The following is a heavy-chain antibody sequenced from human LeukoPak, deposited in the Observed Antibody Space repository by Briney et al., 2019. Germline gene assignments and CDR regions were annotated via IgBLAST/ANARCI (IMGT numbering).Heavy chain of an antibody. D-gene: IGHD2-15*01. CDR2: ISGSGGST. CDR3: AKLGYPLYYYYMDV. CDR1: GFTFSSYS. V-gene: IGHV3-23*01. Sequence: GGSLRLSCAASGFTFSSYSMSWVRQAPGKGLEWVSAISGSGGSTHYADSVKGRFTISRDNSKNTLYLQMNSLRAEDTAVYYCAKLGYPLYYYYMDVWGKGTTVTISS. J-gene: IGHJ6*03.